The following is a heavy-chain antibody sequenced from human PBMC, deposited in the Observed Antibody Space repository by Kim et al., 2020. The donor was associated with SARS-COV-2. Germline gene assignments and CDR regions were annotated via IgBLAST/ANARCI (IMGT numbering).Heavy chain of an antibody. CDR2: ISSSSSTI. J-gene: IGHJ6*02. CDR3: ARDPLDSSVDYYYYGMDV. Sequence: GGSLRLSCAASGFTFSSYSMNWVRQAPGKGLEWVSYISSSSSTIYYADSVKGRFTISRDNAKNSLYLQMNSLRDEDTAVYYCARDPLDSSVDYYYYGMDVWGQGTTVTVSS. V-gene: IGHV3-48*02. D-gene: IGHD3-22*01. CDR1: GFTFSSYS.